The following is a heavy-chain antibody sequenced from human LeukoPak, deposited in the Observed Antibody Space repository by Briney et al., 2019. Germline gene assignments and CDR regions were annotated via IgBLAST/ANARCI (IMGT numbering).Heavy chain of an antibody. V-gene: IGHV4-59*08. CDR3: ARVPGIAVAGSY. D-gene: IGHD6-19*01. Sequence: SETLSLTCTVSGGSISSYYWSWIRQPPGKGLEWIGYIYYSGSTNYNPSLKSRVTISVDTSKNQFSLKLSSVTAADTAVYYCARVPGIAVAGSYWGQGTLVTVSS. CDR1: GGSISSYY. CDR2: IYYSGST. J-gene: IGHJ4*02.